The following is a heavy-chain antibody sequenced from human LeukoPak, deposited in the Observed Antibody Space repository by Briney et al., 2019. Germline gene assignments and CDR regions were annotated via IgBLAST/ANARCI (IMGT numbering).Heavy chain of an antibody. V-gene: IGHV4-38-2*02. CDR2: IYHSGST. CDR3: ARALTSGGPYYFDY. J-gene: IGHJ4*02. D-gene: IGHD3-10*01. CDR1: GYSISSGYY. Sequence: SDTLSLTCTVSGYSISSGYYWGWIRQPPGKGPEWIGSIYHSGSTYYNPSLKSRVTISVDTSKNQFSLKLSSVTAADTAVYYCARALTSGGPYYFDYWGQGTLVTVSS.